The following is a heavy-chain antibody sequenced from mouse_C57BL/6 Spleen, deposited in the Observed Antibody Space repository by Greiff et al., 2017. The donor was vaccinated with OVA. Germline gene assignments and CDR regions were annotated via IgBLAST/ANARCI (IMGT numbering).Heavy chain of an antibody. CDR2: INPYNGGT. V-gene: IGHV1-19*01. Sequence: EVQLVESGPVLVKPGASVTMSCKASGYTFTDYYMNWVKQSPGKSLEWIGVINPYNGGTSYNQKFKGKATLTVDKSSSTAYMELNSLTSEDSAVYYCARVMGAFDYWGQGTTLTVSS. CDR3: ARVMGAFDY. CDR1: GYTFTDYY. J-gene: IGHJ2*01. D-gene: IGHD2-3*01.